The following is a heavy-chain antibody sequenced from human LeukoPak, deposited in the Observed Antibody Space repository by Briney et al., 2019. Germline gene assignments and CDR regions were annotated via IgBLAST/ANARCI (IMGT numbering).Heavy chain of an antibody. Sequence: GESLRLSCVLSGLTVSDAWMSWVRQAPGKGLEWVGSIRNDRITDYAAPVQGRFSISRDNSKNTFYLQMNSLRTEDTGMYFCTWMATIFTVDYWGQGTLVTVSS. J-gene: IGHJ4*02. CDR2: IRNDRIT. D-gene: IGHD5-12*01. V-gene: IGHV3-15*01. CDR3: TWMATIFTVDY. CDR1: GLTVSDAW.